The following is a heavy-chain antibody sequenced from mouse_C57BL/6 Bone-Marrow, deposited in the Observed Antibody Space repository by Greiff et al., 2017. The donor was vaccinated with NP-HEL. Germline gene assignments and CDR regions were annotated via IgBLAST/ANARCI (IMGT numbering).Heavy chain of an antibody. CDR2: INPGSGGT. J-gene: IGHJ4*01. Sequence: QVQLKESGAELVRPGTSVKVSCKASGYAFTNYLIEWVKQRPGQGLEWIGVINPGSGGTNYNEKFQGQATLTADKSSSTAYMQLSRLTSEDSAVYFCARGTTEGDYWGQGTSVTVSS. D-gene: IGHD1-1*01. V-gene: IGHV1-54*01. CDR1: GYAFTNYL. CDR3: ARGTTEGDY.